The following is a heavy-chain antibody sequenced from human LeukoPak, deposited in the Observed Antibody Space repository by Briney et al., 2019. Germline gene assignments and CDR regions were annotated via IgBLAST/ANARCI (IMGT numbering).Heavy chain of an antibody. J-gene: IGHJ4*02. CDR1: GGSISSGDYY. CDR2: IYYSGST. CDR3: ARVIGDYSYYFDY. Sequence: SETLSLTCTVSGGSISSGDYYWSWIRQPPGKGLEWIEYIYYSGSTYYNPSLKSRVTISVDTSKNQFSLKLSSVTAADTAVYYCARVIGDYSYYFDYWGQGTLVTVSS. V-gene: IGHV4-30-4*01. D-gene: IGHD4-17*01.